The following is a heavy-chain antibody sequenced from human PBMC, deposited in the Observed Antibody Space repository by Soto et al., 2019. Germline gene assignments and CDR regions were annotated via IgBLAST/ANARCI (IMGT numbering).Heavy chain of an antibody. CDR3: ARDKGSDYYYGMDV. CDR1: GGSISSGDYY. V-gene: IGHV4-30-4*01. D-gene: IGHD6-6*01. J-gene: IGHJ6*02. CDR2: IYYSGST. Sequence: QVQLQESGPGLVKPSQTLSLTCTVSGGSISSGDYYWSWIRQPPGKGLEWIGYIYYSGSTYYNPSLKSRVTXXVXTXXNQFSLKLSSVTAADTAVYYCARDKGSDYYYGMDVWGQGTTVTVSS.